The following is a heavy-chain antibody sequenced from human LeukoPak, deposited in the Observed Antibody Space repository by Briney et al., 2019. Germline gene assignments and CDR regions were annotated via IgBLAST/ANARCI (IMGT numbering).Heavy chain of an antibody. CDR2: INPNSGGT. CDR1: GYTFTGYY. V-gene: IGHV1-2*02. CDR3: ARDLEIAAAGHDY. Sequence: GASVKVSCKASGYTFTGYYMHWVRQAPGQGLEWMGWINPNSGGTNYAQKFQGRVTMTRDTSISTAYMELSRLRSDDTAVYYCARDLEIAAAGHDYWGQGTLVTVSS. J-gene: IGHJ4*02. D-gene: IGHD6-13*01.